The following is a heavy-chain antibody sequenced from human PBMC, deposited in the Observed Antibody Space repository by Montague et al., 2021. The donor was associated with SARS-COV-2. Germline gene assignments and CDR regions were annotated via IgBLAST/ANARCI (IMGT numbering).Heavy chain of an antibody. CDR1: GGSFNSGAYF. V-gene: IGHV4-31*03. CDR2: IYYSGNT. CDR3: ARGVIAAPGYFDY. Sequence: TLSLTCTVSGGSFNSGAYFWCWIRQHPEKGLGWIAYIYYSGNTYYNPSLKRRVALSVDTSKKQFSLNLTSVTAADTATYYCARGVIAAPGYFDYWGQGTLVSVSS. D-gene: IGHD2-15*01. J-gene: IGHJ4*02.